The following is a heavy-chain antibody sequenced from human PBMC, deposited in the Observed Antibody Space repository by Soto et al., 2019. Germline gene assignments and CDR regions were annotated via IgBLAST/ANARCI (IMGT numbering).Heavy chain of an antibody. V-gene: IGHV3-30*18. CDR3: AKDEGVGGTLGLFDY. CDR2: MSSDGSKI. D-gene: IGHD1-26*01. CDR1: GFDFTYYA. Sequence: QVQLVESGGGAVQPGESLRLSCVASGFDFTYYAMHWVRPAPGKGLESVAVMSSDGSKIHHTDSVKGRFTISLDNSKNTLYLQMNSLRKEDTAVYLCAKDEGVGGTLGLFDYWGQGTLVSVSS. J-gene: IGHJ4*02.